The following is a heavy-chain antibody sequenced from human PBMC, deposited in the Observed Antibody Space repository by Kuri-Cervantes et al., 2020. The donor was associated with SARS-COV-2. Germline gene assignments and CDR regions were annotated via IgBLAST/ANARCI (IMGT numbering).Heavy chain of an antibody. Sequence: GESLKISYAASGFTFSSYGMHWVRQAPGKGLEWVSYISSSGSTIYYADSVKGRFTISRDNAKNSPYLQMNSLRAEDTAVYYCAPPVGGNSVPSTWGRGTLVTVSS. CDR1: GFTFSSYG. CDR2: ISSSGSTI. CDR3: APPVGGNSVPST. V-gene: IGHV3-48*04. J-gene: IGHJ5*02. D-gene: IGHD4-23*01.